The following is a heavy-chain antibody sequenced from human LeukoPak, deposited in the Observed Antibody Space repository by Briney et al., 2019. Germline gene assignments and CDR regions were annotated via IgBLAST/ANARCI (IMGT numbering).Heavy chain of an antibody. J-gene: IGHJ4*02. CDR1: GFTFSSYG. CDR3: TIPDRGKPEGY. Sequence: GGSLRLSCAASGFTFSSYGMHWVRQAPGKGLEWVSFIRYDGSNEYYADSVRGRFTISRDNSKNTLYLQTNSLKTGDTAVYYCTIPDRGKPEGYWGQGTLVTVSS. V-gene: IGHV3-30*02. D-gene: IGHD3-10*01. CDR2: IRYDGSNE.